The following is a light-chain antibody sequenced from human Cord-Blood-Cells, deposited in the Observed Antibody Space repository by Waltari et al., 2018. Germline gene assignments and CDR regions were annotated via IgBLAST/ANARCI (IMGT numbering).Light chain of an antibody. J-gene: IGKJ3*01. Sequence: DIVMTQSPDSLAVSLGERATINCKSSQSVLYSSNNKNYLAWYQQKPGQPPKLLIYWASTRESGVPDRFSGSWSGTDFTLTISSLQAEDVAVYYCQQYYSTPQGFTFGPGTKVDIQ. CDR2: WAS. V-gene: IGKV4-1*01. CDR3: QQYYSTPQGFT. CDR1: QSVLYSSNNKNY.